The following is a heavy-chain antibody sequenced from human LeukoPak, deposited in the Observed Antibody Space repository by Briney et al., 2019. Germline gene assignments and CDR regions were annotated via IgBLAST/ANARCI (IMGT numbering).Heavy chain of an antibody. CDR1: GGSISSSSYH. J-gene: IGHJ4*02. CDR3: ARLWSTDCSGGSCPHQPNY. CDR2: VFYSGST. Sequence: SETLSLTCTVSGGSISSSSYHWGWIRQPPGKGLEWIGSVFYSGSTYYNPSLKSRVTMSVDTSKNQFSLKLSSVIAADTAVYYCARLWSTDCSGGSCPHQPNYWGQGTLVTVSS. D-gene: IGHD2-15*01. V-gene: IGHV4-39*01.